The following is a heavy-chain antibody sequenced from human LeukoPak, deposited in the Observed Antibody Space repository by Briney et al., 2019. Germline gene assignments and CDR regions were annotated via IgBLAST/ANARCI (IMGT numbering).Heavy chain of an antibody. V-gene: IGHV4-39*01. CDR3: ARRGSSGVDY. J-gene: IGHJ4*02. Sequence: SETLSLTCTVSGGSISSSSYYWGWIRQPPGKGLEWIGSIYYSGSTYYNPSLKSRVTISVDTSKNQFSLKLSSVTAADTAVYYCARRGSSGVDYWGQGTLVTVSS. CDR2: IYYSGST. D-gene: IGHD3-22*01. CDR1: GGSISSSSYY.